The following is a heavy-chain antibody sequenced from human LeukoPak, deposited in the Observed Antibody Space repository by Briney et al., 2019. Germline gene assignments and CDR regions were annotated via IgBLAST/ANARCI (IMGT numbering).Heavy chain of an antibody. CDR3: ARSVRDYDFWSGSYYYYMDV. V-gene: IGHV3-7*01. Sequence: GGSLRLSRAASGFNLNSYWMSWVGQAPGKGLEWVANIKQDGSEKYYVASLKGRFTISRDNAKNSLYLQMNSLRAEDTAVYYCARSVRDYDFWSGSYYYYMDVWGKGTTVTVSS. D-gene: IGHD3-3*01. J-gene: IGHJ6*03. CDR2: IKQDGSEK. CDR1: GFNLNSYW.